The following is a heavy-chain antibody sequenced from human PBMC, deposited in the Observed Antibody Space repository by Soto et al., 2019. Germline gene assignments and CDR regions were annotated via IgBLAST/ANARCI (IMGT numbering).Heavy chain of an antibody. D-gene: IGHD3-22*01. CDR1: GFTFSSYG. CDR3: AKDNPQDDYDSSGYSPGGY. V-gene: IGHV3-30*18. CDR2: ISYDGSNK. J-gene: IGHJ4*02. Sequence: QVQLVESGGGVVQPGRSLRLSCAASGFTFSSYGMHWVRQAPGKGLEWVAVISYDGSNKYYADSVKGRFTISRDNSKNTLYLQMNSLRAEDTAVYYCAKDNPQDDYDSSGYSPGGYWGQGTLVTDSS.